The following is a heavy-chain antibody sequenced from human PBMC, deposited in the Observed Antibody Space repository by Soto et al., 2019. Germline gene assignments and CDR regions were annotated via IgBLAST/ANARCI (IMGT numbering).Heavy chain of an antibody. CDR1: GGSISSGGYS. Sequence: SETLSLTCAVSGGSISSGGYSWSWIRQPPGKGLEWIGYIYYSGSTNYNPSLKSRVTISVDTSKNQFSLKLSSVTAADTAVYYCARAWRCSGGSCYSGPVYWGQGTLVTVSS. CDR2: IYYSGST. D-gene: IGHD2-15*01. J-gene: IGHJ4*02. V-gene: IGHV4-61*08. CDR3: ARAWRCSGGSCYSGPVY.